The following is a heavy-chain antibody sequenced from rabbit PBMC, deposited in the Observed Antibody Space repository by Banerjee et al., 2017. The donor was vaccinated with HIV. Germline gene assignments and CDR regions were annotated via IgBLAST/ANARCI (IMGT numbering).Heavy chain of an antibody. J-gene: IGHJ5*01. D-gene: IGHD1-1*01. CDR2: IDPVFGST. Sequence: QEQLVESGGGLVQPGGSLKLSCKASGFDFSSYGVSWVRQAPGKGLEWIGYIDPVFGSTYYASWVNGRFTISSHNAQNTLYLQLNSLTAADTATYFCVRVAYASSSGYYWLDLWGQGTLVTVS. CDR3: VRVAYASSSGYYWLDL. CDR1: GFDFSSYG. V-gene: IGHV1S47*01.